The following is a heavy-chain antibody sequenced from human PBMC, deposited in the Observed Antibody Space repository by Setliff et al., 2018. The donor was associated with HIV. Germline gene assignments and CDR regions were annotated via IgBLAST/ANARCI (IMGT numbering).Heavy chain of an antibody. V-gene: IGHV4-4*07. CDR2: IYTSGST. Sequence: PSETLSLTCTVSGVSTSIHYWSWIRQPAGKGLEWIGRIYTSGSTNYNPSLKSRVTMSVDTSKNQFSLKLSSVTAADTAVYYCAGDVDTAMAKYYYYYYMDVWGKGTTVTVSS. CDR3: AGDVDTAMAKYYYYYYMDV. D-gene: IGHD5-18*01. CDR1: GVSTSIHY. J-gene: IGHJ6*03.